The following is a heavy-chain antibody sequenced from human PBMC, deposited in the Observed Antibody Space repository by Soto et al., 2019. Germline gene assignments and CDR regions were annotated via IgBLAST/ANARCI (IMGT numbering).Heavy chain of an antibody. CDR1: GFTFSSYW. D-gene: IGHD2-15*01. CDR3: AREECSGGSCYYFDY. V-gene: IGHV3-74*01. Sequence: GGSLRLSCAASGFTFSSYWMHWVRQAPGEGLVWVSRINSDGRSTSYADSVKGRFTISRDNAKNTLYLQMNSLRAEDTAVYYCAREECSGGSCYYFDYWGKGTLVTVS. J-gene: IGHJ4*02. CDR2: INSDGRST.